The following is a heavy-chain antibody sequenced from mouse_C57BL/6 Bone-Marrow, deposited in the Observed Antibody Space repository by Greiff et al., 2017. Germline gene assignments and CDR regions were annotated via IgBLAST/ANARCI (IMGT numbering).Heavy chain of an antibody. CDR1: GYTFTSYD. D-gene: IGHD1-1*01. CDR2: IYPRDGST. CDR3: ARLEFDGSSGDWYFDV. V-gene: IGHV1-85*01. Sequence: VKLQESGPELVKPGASVKLSCKASGYTFTSYDINWVKQRPGQGLEWIGWIYPRDGSTKYKEKLKGKATLTVGTSSSTAYMELHSLTSEDSAVYFCARLEFDGSSGDWYFDVWGTETTVTVSS. J-gene: IGHJ1*03.